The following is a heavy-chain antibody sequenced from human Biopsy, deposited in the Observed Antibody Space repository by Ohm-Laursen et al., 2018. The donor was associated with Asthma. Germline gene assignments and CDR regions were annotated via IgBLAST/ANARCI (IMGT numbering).Heavy chain of an antibody. CDR2: IKHDGTEK. Sequence: GSLRLSCAASGFTFSTFGMHWVRQAPGKGLEWVANIKHDGTEKNHVDSLKGRFTISRDNAKNSLYLQMNSLRAEDTAVYHCAKDERSYYGSDSKYMQPVPLGDWGQGTLVIVSA. CDR3: AKDERSYYGSDSKYMQPVPLGD. D-gene: IGHD2-21*01. CDR1: GFTFSTFG. V-gene: IGHV3-7*01. J-gene: IGHJ4*02.